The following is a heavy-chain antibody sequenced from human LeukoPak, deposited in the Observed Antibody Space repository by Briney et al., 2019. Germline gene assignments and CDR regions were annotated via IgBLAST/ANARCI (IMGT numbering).Heavy chain of an antibody. CDR2: IYYSGRT. J-gene: IGHJ4*02. V-gene: IGHV4-39*07. D-gene: IGHD3-3*01. Sequence: SETLSLTCTVSGGSISSSTYYWGWIRQPPGKGLEWIGTIYYSGRTHYNPSLRSRLSISVDTSENQFSLKLSSVTAADTAVYYCARTTIFGVVFDYWGQGTLVTVSS. CDR1: GGSISSSTYY. CDR3: ARTTIFGVVFDY.